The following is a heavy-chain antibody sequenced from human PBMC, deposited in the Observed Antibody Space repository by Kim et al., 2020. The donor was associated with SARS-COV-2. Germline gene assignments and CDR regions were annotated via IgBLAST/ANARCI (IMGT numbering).Heavy chain of an antibody. Sequence: GGSLRLSCAASGFTFANFAMNWVRQAPGKGLEWVSRTNGTAGSTYYADSVKGRFTISTDNSKNTLYLQMNSLSAEDTAIYYCAKAFSTTYFYYWGRG. CDR1: GFTFANFA. CDR3: AKAFSTTYFYY. D-gene: IGHD3-3*02. V-gene: IGHV3-23*01. CDR2: TNGTAGST. J-gene: IGHJ4*02.